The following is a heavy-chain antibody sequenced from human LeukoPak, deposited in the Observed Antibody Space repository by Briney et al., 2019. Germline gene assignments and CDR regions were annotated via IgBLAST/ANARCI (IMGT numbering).Heavy chain of an antibody. CDR3: ARGFCSGGTCYFLIAFDY. CDR2: TTSTGFTK. J-gene: IGHJ4*02. CDR1: GFTISNYE. D-gene: IGHD2-15*01. Sequence: GGSLRLSCAASGFTISNYEMNWVRQAPGKGLEWISYTTSTGFTKYYADSVRGRFTISRDNAKNSLYLQMNSLRAEDTAVYYCARGFCSGGTCYFLIAFDYWGQGTLVTVPS. V-gene: IGHV3-48*03.